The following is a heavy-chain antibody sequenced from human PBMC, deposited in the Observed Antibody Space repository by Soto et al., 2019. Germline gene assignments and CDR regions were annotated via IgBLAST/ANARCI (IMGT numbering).Heavy chain of an antibody. CDR3: AKLSPPRGSSWYWWFDP. J-gene: IGHJ5*02. CDR2: ISSSSSTI. V-gene: IGHV3-48*01. Sequence: HPGGSLRLSCAASGFTFSSYSMNWVRQAPGKGLEWVSYISSSSSTIYYADSVKGRFTISRDNAKNSLYLQMNSLRAEDTAVYYCAKLSPPRGSSWYWWFDPWGQGTLVTV. CDR1: GFTFSSYS. D-gene: IGHD6-13*01.